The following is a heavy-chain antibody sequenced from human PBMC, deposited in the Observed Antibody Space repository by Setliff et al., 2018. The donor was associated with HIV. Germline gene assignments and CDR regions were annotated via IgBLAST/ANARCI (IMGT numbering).Heavy chain of an antibody. CDR2: IYTSGST. CDR3: ARRSPGGGYYMDV. V-gene: IGHV4-61*02. J-gene: IGHJ6*03. Sequence: PSETLSLTCTVSGGSISSGNYYWSWIRQPAGKGLEWIGRIYTSGSTNYNPSLKSRVTISLDTFKNQFSLNLSSVTAADTAVYYCARRSPGGGYYMDVWGKGTTVTVSS. D-gene: IGHD3-16*01. CDR1: GGSISSGNYY.